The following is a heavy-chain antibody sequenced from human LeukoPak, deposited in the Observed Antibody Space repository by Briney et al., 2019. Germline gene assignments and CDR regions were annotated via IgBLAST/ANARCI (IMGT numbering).Heavy chain of an antibody. CDR3: AEDSSMVTTRAPYYYYYLDV. Sequence: ASVKVSCKASGGTFTNYAISWVRQAPGQGLEWMGGIIPLLGTPNYAQKFQGRVTITADDSTSTAYMELTSLRSEDTAVYYRAEDSSMVTTRAPYYYYYLDVWGQGTTVTVSS. V-gene: IGHV1-69*13. CDR1: GGTFTNYA. J-gene: IGHJ6*02. D-gene: IGHD4-17*01. CDR2: IIPLLGTP.